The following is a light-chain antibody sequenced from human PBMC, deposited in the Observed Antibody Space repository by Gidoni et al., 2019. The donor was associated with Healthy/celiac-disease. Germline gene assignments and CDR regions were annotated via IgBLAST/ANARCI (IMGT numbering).Light chain of an antibody. V-gene: IGKV3-15*01. J-gene: IGKJ2*01. CDR3: QQYKNWPSYT. CDR2: GAS. Sequence: DIVMTQSPATLSVSPGERATLSCMASQRVSSNLAWYQQKPGQAPRLLIYGASTRATGIPARFSGSGSGTEFTLTISSLQSEDFAVYYCQQYKNWPSYTFGQGTKLESK. CDR1: QRVSSN.